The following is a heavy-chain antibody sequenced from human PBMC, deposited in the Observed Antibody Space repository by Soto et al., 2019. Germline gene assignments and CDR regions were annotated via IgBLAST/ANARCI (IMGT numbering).Heavy chain of an antibody. CDR3: GRGRTWFDR. Sequence: SETLSLTCTVSGDSITNYYCNWIRQPPGKGLGWIGSTYYSGSTNYNPSLKSRVTILVDTSKNQFSLKVSSVTAADTAVYYCGRGRTWFDRWGQETLVTVS. V-gene: IGHV4-59*01. CDR1: GDSITNYY. CDR2: TYYSGST. J-gene: IGHJ5*02.